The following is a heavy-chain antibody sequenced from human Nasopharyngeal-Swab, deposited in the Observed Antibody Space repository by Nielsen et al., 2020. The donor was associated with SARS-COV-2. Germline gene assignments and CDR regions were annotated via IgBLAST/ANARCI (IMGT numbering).Heavy chain of an antibody. J-gene: IGHJ4*02. D-gene: IGHD3-10*01. V-gene: IGHV3-74*01. CDR3: SRDLAGPAGS. Sequence: GESLKISCAASGFTFRKYWMHWVRQVPGKGLVWVARTNEDGTITNHADSVRGRFTISRDNSKNTLYLNMNSLRAEDTAIYYCSRDLAGPAGSWGQGTLVIVSS. CDR2: TNEDGTIT. CDR1: GFTFRKYW.